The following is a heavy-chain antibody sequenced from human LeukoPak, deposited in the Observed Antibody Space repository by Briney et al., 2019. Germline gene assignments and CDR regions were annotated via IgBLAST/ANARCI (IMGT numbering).Heavy chain of an antibody. V-gene: IGHV3-23*01. CDR2: ISGSGGST. CDR1: GFTFRGYA. J-gene: IGHJ4*02. Sequence: GGSLRLSCAASGFTFRGYAMSWVRQAPGKGLEWVSGISGSGGSTYYADSVKGQFTISRDNSKGTVYLQMNSLRPEDTAVYYCAKDDAWLQYGNWGRGTLVTVSS. CDR3: AKDDAWLQYGN. D-gene: IGHD5-24*01.